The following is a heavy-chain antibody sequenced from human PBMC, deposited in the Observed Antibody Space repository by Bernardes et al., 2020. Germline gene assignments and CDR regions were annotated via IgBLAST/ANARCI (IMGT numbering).Heavy chain of an antibody. V-gene: IGHV3-48*03. J-gene: IGHJ6*03. CDR1: GVTLSIYD. CDR3: AKEGRRDFYMDV. CDR2: ITTASTNI. D-gene: IGHD6-6*01. Sequence: GGSLRLSCVASGVTLSIYDLNWVRQAPGKGLEWISSITTASTNIYYAESVRGRFTISRDDAENSLFLQMNSLRVEDSAIYYCAKEGRRDFYMDVWGEGTTVTVSS.